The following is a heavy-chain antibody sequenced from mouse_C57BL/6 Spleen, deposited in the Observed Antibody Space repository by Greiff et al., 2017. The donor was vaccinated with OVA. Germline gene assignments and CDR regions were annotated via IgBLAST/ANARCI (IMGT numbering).Heavy chain of an antibody. CDR2: INPGSGGT. CDR1: GYAFTNYL. D-gene: IGHD2-2*01. CDR3: ARGGYAIPWFAY. Sequence: QVQLQQSGAELVRPGTSVKVSCKASGYAFTNYLIEWVKQRPGQGLEWIGVINPGSGGTNYNEKFKGKATLTADKSSSTAYMQLSSLTSEDSAVYFCARGGYAIPWFAYWGQGTLVTVSA. V-gene: IGHV1-54*01. J-gene: IGHJ3*01.